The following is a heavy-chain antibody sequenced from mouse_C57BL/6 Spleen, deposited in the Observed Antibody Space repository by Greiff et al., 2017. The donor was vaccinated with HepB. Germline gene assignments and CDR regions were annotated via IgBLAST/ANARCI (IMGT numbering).Heavy chain of an antibody. J-gene: IGHJ1*03. D-gene: IGHD1-1*01. Sequence: QVQLKESGPGLVQPSQSLSITCTVSGFSLTSYGVHWVRQSPGKGLEWLGVIWRGGSTDYNAAFMSRLSITKDNSKSHVFFKMNSLQADDTAIYYCAKTPYYYGSSHWYFDVWGTGTTVTVSS. CDR2: IWRGGST. CDR1: GFSLTSYG. V-gene: IGHV2-5*01. CDR3: AKTPYYYGSSHWYFDV.